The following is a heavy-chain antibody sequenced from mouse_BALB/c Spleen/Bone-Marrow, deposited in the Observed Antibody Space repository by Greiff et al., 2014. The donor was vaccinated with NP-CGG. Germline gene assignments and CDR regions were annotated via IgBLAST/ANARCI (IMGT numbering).Heavy chain of an antibody. CDR3: ARSRYDVGWFAY. CDR1: GFTFSAFG. V-gene: IGHV5-17*02. Sequence: EVQLQESGGDLVQPGGSRKLSCAASGFTFSAFGMHWVRQAPERGLEWVAYIISGSNTIYYSDKVKGRFTISRDNPKNTLFLQMTSPRSEDTAMYYCARSRYDVGWFAYWGQGTLVTVSA. J-gene: IGHJ3*01. D-gene: IGHD2-14*01. CDR2: IISGSNTI.